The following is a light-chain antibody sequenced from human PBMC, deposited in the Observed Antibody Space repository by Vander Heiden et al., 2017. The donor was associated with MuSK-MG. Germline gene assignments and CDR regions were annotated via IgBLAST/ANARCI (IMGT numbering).Light chain of an antibody. V-gene: IGKV1-39*01. J-gene: IGKJ2*01. CDR2: AAS. Sequence: DIQMTQSPSSLSASVGDRVTITCRASQSINTYLNWYQQKPGRAPSLLIFAASTLQRGVPSRFSGSGSGTDFALTIRSLQPEDFATYYCQQSDDTPHTFGQGTKLDIK. CDR1: QSINTY. CDR3: QQSDDTPHT.